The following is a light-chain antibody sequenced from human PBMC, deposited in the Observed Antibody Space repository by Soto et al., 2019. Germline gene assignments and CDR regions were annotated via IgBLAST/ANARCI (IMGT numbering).Light chain of an antibody. CDR3: QQLNTYPRT. V-gene: IGKV1-9*01. J-gene: IGKJ1*01. Sequence: DIQLTQSPSFLSASVRDRVTITCRASQGISTYLAWYQQKPGKAPTLLIYAASPLQSGVPSRFSGSGSGTEFTLTISSLQPEDFATYYCQQLNTYPRTFGQGTKVEIK. CDR1: QGISTY. CDR2: AAS.